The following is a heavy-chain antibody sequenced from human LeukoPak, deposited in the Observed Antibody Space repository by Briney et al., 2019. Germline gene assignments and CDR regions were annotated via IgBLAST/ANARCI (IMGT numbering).Heavy chain of an antibody. CDR1: GFAFSGFA. CDR3: ARGRGGDYVPSRFDF. CDR2: ISGSGGNR. D-gene: IGHD4-17*01. V-gene: IGHV3-23*01. J-gene: IGHJ4*02. Sequence: VMLGGSLRLSCSASGFAFSGFAMGWVRQAPGKGLEWVSSISGSGGNRYYADSVEGRFTISRDNSNNTLSLQMNSLRGDDTALYYCARGRGGDYVPSRFDFWGQGTLVTVSS.